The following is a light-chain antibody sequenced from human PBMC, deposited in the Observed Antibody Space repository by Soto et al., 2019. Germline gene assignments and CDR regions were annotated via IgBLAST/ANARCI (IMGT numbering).Light chain of an antibody. CDR3: QSYDTNLRAL. V-gene: IGLV1-40*01. CDR1: SSNIGAGYD. CDR2: ANN. Sequence: QSVLTQPPSVSGAPGQRVTISCTGSSSNIGAGYDVHWYQQFPGTAPKLLIYANNNRPSGVPDRFSASKSGTSASLAITGLQADDEADYYCQSYDTNLRALFGTGTKLTVL. J-gene: IGLJ1*01.